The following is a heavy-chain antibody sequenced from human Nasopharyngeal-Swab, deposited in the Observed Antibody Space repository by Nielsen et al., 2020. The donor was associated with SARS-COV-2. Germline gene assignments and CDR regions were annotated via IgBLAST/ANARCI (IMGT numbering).Heavy chain of an antibody. CDR1: GFTFSSYA. CDR2: ISGSGDTT. Sequence: VGSLRLSCAASGFTFSSYAMSCVRQAPGKGLEWVSIISGSGDTTYYADSVKDRFTISRDNSKNTLYLQTNSLRVEDTAVYYCAKAPYLRGLDVWGQGTTVTVSS. D-gene: IGHD2-21*01. J-gene: IGHJ6*02. CDR3: AKAPYLRGLDV. V-gene: IGHV3-23*01.